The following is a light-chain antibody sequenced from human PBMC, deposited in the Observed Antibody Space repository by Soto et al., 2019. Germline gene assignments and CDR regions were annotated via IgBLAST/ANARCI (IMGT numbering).Light chain of an antibody. V-gene: IGKV4-1*01. CDR2: WAS. CDR3: QQYHTWPIT. Sequence: DIVMTQSPDSLAVSLGERATINCKSSQSVLYSSNNKNYLAWYQQKPGQPPKLLIYWASTRESGVPDRFSGSGSGTDFTLTTSSLQSEDCAIYYCQQYHTWPITFGGGTKVDI. J-gene: IGKJ4*01. CDR1: QSVLYSSNNKNY.